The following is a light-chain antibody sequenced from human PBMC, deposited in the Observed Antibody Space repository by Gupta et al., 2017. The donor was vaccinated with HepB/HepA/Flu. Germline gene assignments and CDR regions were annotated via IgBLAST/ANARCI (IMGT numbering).Light chain of an antibody. Sequence: EMQMTQDPSSMPAVVGDRVTITCRASQDINSWLAWYQQKPEKVPKSLIYVASSLQCGVPSRFSGSGSGTNFTLTISSLQPEDFATYYCQQYKNSPRTFGQGTQVEIK. V-gene: IGKV1D-16*01. CDR2: VAS. CDR1: QDINSW. J-gene: IGKJ1*01. CDR3: QQYKNSPRT.